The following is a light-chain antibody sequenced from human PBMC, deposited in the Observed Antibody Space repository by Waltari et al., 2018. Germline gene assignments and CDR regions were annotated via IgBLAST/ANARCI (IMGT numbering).Light chain of an antibody. CDR1: SSDVGNYKR. J-gene: IGLJ2*01. CDR2: AVS. V-gene: IGLV2-23*02. CDR3: SSYAGSSKGV. Sequence: QSALTQPASVSGSPGQAITISCTGTSSDVGNYKRVSWYQQHPGKPPKLMISAVSKRHEGVSDRVSGSKSGDMASLTISGLQPEDEAEYFCSSYAGSSKGVFGGGTKVTVL.